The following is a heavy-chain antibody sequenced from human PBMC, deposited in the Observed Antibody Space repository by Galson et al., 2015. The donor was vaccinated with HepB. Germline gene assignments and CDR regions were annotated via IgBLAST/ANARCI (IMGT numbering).Heavy chain of an antibody. J-gene: IGHJ1*01. CDR3: ARVTSSWTSAESFQH. CDR1: GFTFSSYG. CDR2: ISYDGGNE. Sequence: SLRLSCAASGFTFSSYGIHWVRQTLDKGLEWVAGISYDGGNEYYADSVKGRFTISRDKSKNAVYLQMNSLRGEDAAVYYCARVTSSWTSAESFQHWGQGTLVTVSS. V-gene: IGHV3-30*03. D-gene: IGHD6-13*01.